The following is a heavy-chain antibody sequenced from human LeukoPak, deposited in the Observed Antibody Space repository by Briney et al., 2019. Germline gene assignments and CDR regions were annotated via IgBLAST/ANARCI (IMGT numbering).Heavy chain of an antibody. J-gene: IGHJ4*02. CDR1: GGSMTNNTFY. CDR3: ARGYNSGFDY. CDR2: INHSGST. Sequence: SETLSLTCTVSGGSMTNNTFYWGWIRQPPGQGLEWIGEINHSGSTNYNPSLKSRVTISVDTSKNQFSLKLSSVTAADTAVYYCARGYNSGFDYWGQGTLVTVSS. D-gene: IGHD1-20*01. V-gene: IGHV4-39*07.